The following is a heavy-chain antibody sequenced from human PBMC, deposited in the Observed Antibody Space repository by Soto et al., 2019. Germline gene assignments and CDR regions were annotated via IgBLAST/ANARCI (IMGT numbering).Heavy chain of an antibody. CDR2: INAGNGNT. J-gene: IGHJ4*02. Sequence: GASVKVSCKASGYTFTSYAMHWVRQAPGQRLEWMGWINAGNGNTQYSQKFQGRVTITRDTSASTAYMELSSLRSEDTAVYYCAISQQYNYFDYWGQGTLVTVSS. CDR1: GYTFTSYA. V-gene: IGHV1-3*01. D-gene: IGHD4-4*01. CDR3: AISQQYNYFDY.